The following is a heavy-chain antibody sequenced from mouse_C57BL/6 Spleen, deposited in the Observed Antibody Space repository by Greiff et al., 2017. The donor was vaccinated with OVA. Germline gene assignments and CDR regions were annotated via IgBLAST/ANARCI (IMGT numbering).Heavy chain of an antibody. CDR3: ARGLLYDGYYGWCFDV. J-gene: IGHJ1*03. D-gene: IGHD2-3*01. V-gene: IGHV1-82*01. CDR2: IYPGDGDT. Sequence: VQLQQSGPELVKPGASVKISCKASGYAFSSSWMNWVKQRPGKGLAWIGRIYPGDGDTKYNGKFKGKATLTADTSSSTAYMQLSSLTSEDSAVYFCARGLLYDGYYGWCFDVWGTGTTVTVSS. CDR1: GYAFSSSW.